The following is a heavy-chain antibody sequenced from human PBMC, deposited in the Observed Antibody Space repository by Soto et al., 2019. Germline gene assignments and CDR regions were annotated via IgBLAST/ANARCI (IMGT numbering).Heavy chain of an antibody. V-gene: IGHV3-30*03. CDR2: ISYDGSNK. CDR3: SVGATTNFDY. J-gene: IGHJ4*02. CDR1: GFTFSSYG. Sequence: PGGSLRLSCAASGFTFSSYGMHWVRQAPGKGLEWVAVISYDGSNKYYADSVKGRFTISRDNSKKTLYLQMNSLRAEDTAVYYCSVGATTNFDYWGQGNMVAVYS. D-gene: IGHD1-26*01.